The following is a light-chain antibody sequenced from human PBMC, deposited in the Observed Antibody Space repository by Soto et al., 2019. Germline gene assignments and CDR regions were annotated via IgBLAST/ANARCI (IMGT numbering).Light chain of an antibody. CDR3: QQSNSSTYT. CDR2: GAY. J-gene: IGKJ2*01. CDR1: KSISTY. Sequence: DIRMTQSPSSLSASVGDRVNITCRASKSISTYFNWYQHKPGTAPNLLIYGAYRLQSGVPSRFTGSGSRTDFTLTISTLQPEGSATCFCQQSNSSTYTFGQGTRLEIK. V-gene: IGKV1-39*01.